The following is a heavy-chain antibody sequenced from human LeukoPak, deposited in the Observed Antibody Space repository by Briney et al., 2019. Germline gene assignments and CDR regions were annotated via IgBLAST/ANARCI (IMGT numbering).Heavy chain of an antibody. D-gene: IGHD3-10*01. J-gene: IGHJ4*02. CDR2: IYHSGST. CDR1: GGSISSGGYS. CDR3: ASKNGSGSRSDY. V-gene: IGHV4-30-2*01. Sequence: SQTLSLTCTVSGGSISSGGYSWSWIRQPPGKGLEWIGYIYHSGSTYYNPSLKSRVTISVDRSKNQFSLKLSSVTAADTAVYYCASKNGSGSRSDYWGQGTLVTVSS.